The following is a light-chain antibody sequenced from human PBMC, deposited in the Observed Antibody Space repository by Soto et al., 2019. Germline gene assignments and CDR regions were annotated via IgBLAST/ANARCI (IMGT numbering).Light chain of an antibody. J-gene: IGKJ3*01. Sequence: DIVMTQSPATLSVSPGERATLSCRASQSINTNLAWYQQKPGQAPRLLIYGASTRATVIPARFSGSGSGTEVTLTISGLQADHFAVYYCQQYHHWPPKVTFGPGTRVDI. CDR1: QSINTN. CDR3: QQYHHWPPKVT. CDR2: GAS. V-gene: IGKV3-15*01.